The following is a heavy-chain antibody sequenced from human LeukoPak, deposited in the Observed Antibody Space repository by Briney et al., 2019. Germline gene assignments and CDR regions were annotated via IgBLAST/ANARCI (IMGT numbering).Heavy chain of an antibody. V-gene: IGHV3-23*01. Sequence: GGSLRLSCADSRFTFSSYTMNWVRQAPGKGLEWVSGISANAVSTYYADSVKGRFTISRDNSKNTLYLHMDRLGTKDTAVYYCASMPSTEIYYFYYMDVWGKGTTVTVSS. CDR3: ASMPSTEIYYFYYMDV. J-gene: IGHJ6*03. D-gene: IGHD2-2*01. CDR2: ISANAVST. CDR1: RFTFSSYT.